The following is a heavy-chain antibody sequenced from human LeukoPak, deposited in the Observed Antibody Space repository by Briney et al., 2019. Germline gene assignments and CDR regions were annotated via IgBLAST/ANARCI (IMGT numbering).Heavy chain of an antibody. CDR1: GFTFDDYA. CDR2: ISWNSGSI. V-gene: IGHV3-9*03. CDR3: AKGYCSSTSCYTDY. Sequence: PGGSLRPSCAASGFTFDDYAMHWVRQAPGKGLEWVSGISWNSGSIGYADSVKGRFTISRDNAKNSLYLQMNSLRAEDMALYYCAKGYCSSTSCYTDYWGQGTLVTVSS. D-gene: IGHD2-2*02. J-gene: IGHJ4*02.